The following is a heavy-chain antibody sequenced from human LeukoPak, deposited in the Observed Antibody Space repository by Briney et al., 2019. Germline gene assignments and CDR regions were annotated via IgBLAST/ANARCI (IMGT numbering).Heavy chain of an antibody. J-gene: IGHJ4*02. CDR2: IYYSGST. V-gene: IGHV4-59*01. D-gene: IGHD3-10*01. CDR3: ARDSGFGELYYFDY. Sequence: SETLSLICTVSGGSISSYYWSWIRQPPGKGPEWIGYIYYSGSTNYNPSLKSRVTISVDTSKNQFSLKLSSVTAADTAVYYCARDSGFGELYYFDYWGQGTLVTVSS. CDR1: GGSISSYY.